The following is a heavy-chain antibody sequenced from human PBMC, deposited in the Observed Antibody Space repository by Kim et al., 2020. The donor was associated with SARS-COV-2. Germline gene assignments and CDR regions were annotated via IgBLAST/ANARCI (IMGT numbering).Heavy chain of an antibody. CDR1: GDTFSGLA. Sequence: ASVKVSCKSYGDTFSGLAMHWLRQAPGQSLEWLGLINTDNGDAYYSHNFYDRVTISRDTAATTAYMHLSSLRPADTAVYLCARESWGSHNIDVWGHGTTVSISS. V-gene: IGHV1-3*04. CDR2: INTDNGDA. D-gene: IGHD3-10*01. CDR3: ARESWGSHNIDV. J-gene: IGHJ6*02.